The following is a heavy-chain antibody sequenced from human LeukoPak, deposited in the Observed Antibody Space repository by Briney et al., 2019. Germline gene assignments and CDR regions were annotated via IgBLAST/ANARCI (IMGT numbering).Heavy chain of an antibody. CDR2: INPSGGST. CDR1: GYTFTSYY. D-gene: IGHD5-18*01. CDR3: ARDGLIHEAPHY. J-gene: IGHJ4*02. Sequence: ASVKVSCKASGYTFTSYYMHWVRQAPGQGLEWMGIINPSGGSTSYAQKFQGRVTMTRDTSTSTVYMELRSLRSDDTAVYYCARDGLIHEAPHYWGQGTLVTVSS. V-gene: IGHV1-46*01.